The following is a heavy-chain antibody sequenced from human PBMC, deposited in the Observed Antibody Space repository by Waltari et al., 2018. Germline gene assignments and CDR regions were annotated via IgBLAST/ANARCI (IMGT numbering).Heavy chain of an antibody. Sequence: EVQLVESGGGLVQPGGSLRVSCAASGFTFRSYAIHWVRQAPGKGLEYVSGISSNGGRAFYANSVKGRFTISRDNSKNTLYLQMGSLRPDDMAVYYCARDRSNDVGNSNGYFDYWGQGTLVTVSS. CDR1: GFTFRSYA. V-gene: IGHV3-64*01. CDR3: ARDRSNDVGNSNGYFDY. D-gene: IGHD4-4*01. CDR2: ISSNGGRA. J-gene: IGHJ4*02.